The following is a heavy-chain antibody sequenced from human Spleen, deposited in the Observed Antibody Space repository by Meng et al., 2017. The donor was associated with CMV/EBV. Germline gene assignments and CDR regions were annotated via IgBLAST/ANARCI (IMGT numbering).Heavy chain of an antibody. CDR2: IYSGGSST. Sequence: GESLKISCAASGFTFSSYSMNWVRQAPGKGLEWVSVIYSGGSSTYYADSVKGRFTISRDNSKNTLYLQMNSLRAEDTAVYYCAKVGYDFWTPSWHYYYGMDVWGQGTTVTVSS. V-gene: IGHV3-23*03. CDR3: AKVGYDFWTPSWHYYYGMDV. CDR1: GFTFSSYS. D-gene: IGHD3-3*01. J-gene: IGHJ6*02.